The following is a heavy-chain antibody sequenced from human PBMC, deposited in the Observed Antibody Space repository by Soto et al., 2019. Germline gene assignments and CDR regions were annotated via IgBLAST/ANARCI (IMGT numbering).Heavy chain of an antibody. Sequence: PSETLSLTGSVSGDSISNYYCSWIRQPPWKGLEWIGYIYYSGSTSYNTSLKSRVTVSLDTSKNQFSLKLISVTAADTAVYYCARTHNRGGYGFDIWDQGTMVTV. CDR1: GDSISNYY. CDR2: IYYSGST. D-gene: IGHD3-10*01. J-gene: IGHJ3*02. CDR3: ARTHNRGGYGFDI. V-gene: IGHV4-59*01.